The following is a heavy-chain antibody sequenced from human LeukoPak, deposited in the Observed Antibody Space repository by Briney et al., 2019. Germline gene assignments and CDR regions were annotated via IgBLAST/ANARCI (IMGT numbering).Heavy chain of an antibody. CDR3: AKSRGYCSSTSCYPPKYFDY. D-gene: IGHD2-2*01. CDR2: ISGSGGST. Sequence: GGSLRLSCAASGFTFDDYAMHWVRQAPGKGLEWVSAISGSGGSTYYADSVKGRFTISRDNSKNTLYLQMNSLRAEDTAVYYCAKSRGYCSSTSCYPPKYFDYWGQGTLVTVSS. J-gene: IGHJ4*02. V-gene: IGHV3-23*01. CDR1: GFTFDDYA.